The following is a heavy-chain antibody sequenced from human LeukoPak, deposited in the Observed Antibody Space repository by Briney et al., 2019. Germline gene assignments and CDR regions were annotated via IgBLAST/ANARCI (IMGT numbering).Heavy chain of an antibody. Sequence: ASVKVSCKASGYTFTGNYMHWVRQAPGRGLEWMGWINPNSGGTNYAQKFQGRVTMTRDTSISTAYMELSRLRSDDTAVYYCARDHELVPFDYWGQGTLVTVSS. CDR2: INPNSGGT. J-gene: IGHJ4*02. CDR1: GYTFTGNY. D-gene: IGHD6-13*01. CDR3: ARDHELVPFDY. V-gene: IGHV1-2*02.